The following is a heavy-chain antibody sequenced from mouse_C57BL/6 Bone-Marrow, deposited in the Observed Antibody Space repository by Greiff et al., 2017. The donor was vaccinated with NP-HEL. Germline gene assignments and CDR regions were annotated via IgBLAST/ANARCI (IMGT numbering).Heavy chain of an antibody. V-gene: IGHV1-53*01. CDR3: AGIYYDYDGWYFDV. D-gene: IGHD2-4*01. Sequence: QVQLQQSGTELVKPGASVKLSCKASGYTFTSYWMHWVKQRPGQGLEWIGNINPSNGGTNYNEKFKSKATLTVDKSSSTAYMQLSSLTSEDSAVYYCAGIYYDYDGWYFDVWGTGTTVTVSS. CDR1: GYTFTSYW. J-gene: IGHJ1*03. CDR2: INPSNGGT.